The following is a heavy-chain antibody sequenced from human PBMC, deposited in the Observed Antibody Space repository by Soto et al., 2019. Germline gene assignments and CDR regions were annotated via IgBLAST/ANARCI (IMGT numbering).Heavy chain of an antibody. CDR3: AKDGTGVPAAMAGYTNVDFSSGFKYGMDV. CDR1: GFTFSSYA. J-gene: IGHJ6*02. Sequence: GGSLRLSCAASGFTFSSYAMSWVRQAPGKGLEWVSTISSSGGSTYYADSVKGRFTISRDNSKNTLYLQMNSLRAEDTAIYYCAKDGTGVPAAMAGYTNVDFSSGFKYGMDVWGQGTTVTVSS. D-gene: IGHD2-2*01. V-gene: IGHV3-23*01. CDR2: ISSSGGST.